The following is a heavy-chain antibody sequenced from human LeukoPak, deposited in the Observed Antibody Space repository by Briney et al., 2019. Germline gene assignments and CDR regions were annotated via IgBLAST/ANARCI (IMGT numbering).Heavy chain of an antibody. V-gene: IGHV1-2*02. D-gene: IGHD3-10*01. Sequence: GASVKVSCKASGYTFTGYYMHWVRQAPGQGLEWMGWINPNSGGTNYAQKFQGRVTMTRDTSISTAYMELSRLRSDDTAVYYCARATNTPYYLGIPDYWGQGTLVTVSS. CDR3: ARATNTPYYLGIPDY. CDR2: INPNSGGT. CDR1: GYTFTGYY. J-gene: IGHJ4*02.